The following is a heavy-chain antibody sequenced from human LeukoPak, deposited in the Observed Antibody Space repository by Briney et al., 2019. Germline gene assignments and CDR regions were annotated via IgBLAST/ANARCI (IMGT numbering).Heavy chain of an antibody. D-gene: IGHD5-18*01. J-gene: IGHJ4*02. V-gene: IGHV1-69*04. Sequence: SVKVSCKASGGTFSSYAISWVRQAPGQGHEWMGRIIPILGIANYAQKFQGRVTITADKSTSTAYMELSSLRSEDTAVYYCASSPNRGYSYGFDYWGQGTLVTVSS. CDR3: ASSPNRGYSYGFDY. CDR1: GGTFSSYA. CDR2: IIPILGIA.